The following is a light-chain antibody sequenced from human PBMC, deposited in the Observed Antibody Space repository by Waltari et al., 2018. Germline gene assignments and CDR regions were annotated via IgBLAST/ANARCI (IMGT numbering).Light chain of an antibody. CDR3: QQETAWSWT. CDR2: DAS. Sequence: MQSPATLSLSPGDRATLSCRASQSLNTRLAWYQQRPGQPPRLLIYDASKWAADIPDRFSGGGSGTDFTLTISRLEPEDVAVYFCQQETAWSWTFGQGTKVEIK. CDR1: QSLNTR. V-gene: IGKV3D-20*02. J-gene: IGKJ1*01.